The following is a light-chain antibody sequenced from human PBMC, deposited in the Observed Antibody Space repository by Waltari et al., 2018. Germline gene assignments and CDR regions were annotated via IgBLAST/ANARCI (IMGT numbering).Light chain of an antibody. CDR1: SRDVDFYDS. V-gene: IGLV2-14*01. Sequence: QSALTQPASVSESPGQSITISCSGVSRDVDFYDSVSWYQQHPDKAPKLIISEVTHRPSGIPDRFSASKSDNTVTLTISGLQAEDEADYYCCSYTNTNQWIFGGGTKVTVL. CDR2: EVT. CDR3: CSYTNTNQWI. J-gene: IGLJ2*01.